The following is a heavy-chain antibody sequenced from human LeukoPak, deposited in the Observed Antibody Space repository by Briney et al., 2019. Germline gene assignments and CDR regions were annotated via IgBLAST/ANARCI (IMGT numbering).Heavy chain of an antibody. CDR1: GYTFTDYY. Sequence: ASVKVSCKASGYTFTDYYMHWVRQAPGQRLEWMGWINPKSGGTNSAQKFQGRVTMTRDTSVSTAYMELSRLRSDDTAVYYCARDDGYYYDSSGYYDEGYWGQGTLVTVSS. V-gene: IGHV1-2*02. CDR3: ARDDGYYYDSSGYYDEGY. J-gene: IGHJ4*02. D-gene: IGHD3-22*01. CDR2: INPKSGGT.